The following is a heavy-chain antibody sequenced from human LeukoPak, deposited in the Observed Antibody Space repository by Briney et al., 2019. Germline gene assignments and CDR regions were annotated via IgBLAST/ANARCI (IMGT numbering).Heavy chain of an antibody. D-gene: IGHD4-17*01. J-gene: IGHJ4*02. Sequence: GGSLRLSCAASGFTFSSYAMSWVRQAPGKGPEWVSAISGSGGSTYYADSVKGRFTISRDNSKNTLYLQMNSLRAEDTAVYYCAKGERRYGDYGYYYFDYWGQGTLVTVSS. CDR2: ISGSGGST. CDR1: GFTFSSYA. CDR3: AKGERRYGDYGYYYFDY. V-gene: IGHV3-23*01.